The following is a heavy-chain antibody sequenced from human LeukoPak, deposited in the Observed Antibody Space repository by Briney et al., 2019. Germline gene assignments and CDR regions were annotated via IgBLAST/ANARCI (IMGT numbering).Heavy chain of an antibody. V-gene: IGHV4-34*01. J-gene: IGHJ3*02. D-gene: IGHD6-13*01. CDR1: GGYLSGYY. CDR3: AKVHSSLHGLDI. Sequence: SETLSLTCDAYGGYLSGYYWSWIRQPPGKGLEWIGEINHSGSTNYNPSLKSRVTISVDTSKNQFSLKLTSVTAADTALYYCAKVHSSLHGLDIWGQGTLVSVSS. CDR2: INHSGST.